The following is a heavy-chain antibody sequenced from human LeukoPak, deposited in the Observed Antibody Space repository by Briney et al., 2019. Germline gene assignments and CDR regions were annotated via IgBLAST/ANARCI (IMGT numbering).Heavy chain of an antibody. CDR3: ARDSGYFDTSRPNHAFDI. V-gene: IGHV3-21*01. D-gene: IGHD3-22*01. CDR2: ISSSSSYI. J-gene: IGHJ3*02. CDR1: GFTFSSYS. Sequence: GGSLRLSCAASGFTFSSYSMNWVRQAPGKGLEWVSSISSSSSYIYYADSVKGRFTISRDNAKNSLYLQMNSLRAEDTAVYYCARDSGYFDTSRPNHAFDIWGQGTMVTVSS.